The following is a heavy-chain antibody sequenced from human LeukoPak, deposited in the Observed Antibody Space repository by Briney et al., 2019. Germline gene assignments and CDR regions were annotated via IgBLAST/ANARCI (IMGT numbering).Heavy chain of an antibody. D-gene: IGHD6-19*01. CDR1: GGSISSYY. CDR2: IYYSGST. V-gene: IGHV4-59*01. Sequence: QTSETLSLTCTVSGGSISSYYWSWIRQPPGKGLEWIGYIYYSGSTNYNPSLKSRVTISVDTSKNQFSLKLSSVTAADTAVYYCARDVGSAVAGHNWFDPWGQGTLVTVSS. J-gene: IGHJ5*02. CDR3: ARDVGSAVAGHNWFDP.